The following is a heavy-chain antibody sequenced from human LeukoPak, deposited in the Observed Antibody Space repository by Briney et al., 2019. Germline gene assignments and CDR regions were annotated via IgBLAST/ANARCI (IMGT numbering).Heavy chain of an antibody. D-gene: IGHD1-20*01. Sequence: GASVTVSCKTSVYTFTKYLIHWVRQAPGQGLEWVGTINPNGDATNYAPRLQGRLTLTQDTSTSTVYMELRGLTPDDTAVYYCARPLFCAFDNCGYWLDPWGPGTLVTVSS. CDR1: VYTFTKYL. CDR3: ARPLFCAFDNCGYWLDP. CDR2: INPNGDAT. J-gene: IGHJ5*02. V-gene: IGHV1-46*01.